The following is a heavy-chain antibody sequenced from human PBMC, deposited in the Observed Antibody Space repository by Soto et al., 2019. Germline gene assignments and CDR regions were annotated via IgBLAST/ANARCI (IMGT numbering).Heavy chain of an antibody. J-gene: IGHJ6*02. CDR1: GFTFSSYA. V-gene: IGHV3-30-3*01. Sequence: QVQLVESGGGVVQPGRSLRLSCAASGFTFSSYAMHWVRQAPGKGLEWVAVISYDGSNKYYADSVKGRFTISRDNSKNTLYLQMNSLRAEDTVVYYCARDRRRGTAMVLPVGMDVWDQGTTVTVSS. CDR2: ISYDGSNK. D-gene: IGHD5-18*01. CDR3: ARDRRRGTAMVLPVGMDV.